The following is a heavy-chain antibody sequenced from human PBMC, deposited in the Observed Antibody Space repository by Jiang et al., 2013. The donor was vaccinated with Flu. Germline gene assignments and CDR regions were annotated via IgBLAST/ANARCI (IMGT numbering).Heavy chain of an antibody. CDR1: GGSFSGYY. CDR2: INHSGST. CDR3: ARLEPSRYYGSGSYLDY. J-gene: IGHJ4*02. D-gene: IGHD3-10*01. V-gene: IGHV4-34*01. Sequence: RLLKPSETLSLTCAVYGGSFSGYYWSWIRQPPGKGLEWIGEINHSGSTNYNPSLKSRVTISVDTSKNQLSLKLSSVTAADTAVYYCARLEPSRYYGSGSYLDYWGQGTLVTVSS.